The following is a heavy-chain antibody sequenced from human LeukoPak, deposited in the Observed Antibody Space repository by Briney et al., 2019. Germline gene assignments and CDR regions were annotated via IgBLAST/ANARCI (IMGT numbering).Heavy chain of an antibody. J-gene: IGHJ2*01. V-gene: IGHV4-30-4*01. D-gene: IGHD4-17*01. Sequence: PSETLSLTCTVSGGSISSGDYYWSWIRQPPGKGLEWIGYIYYSGSTYYNPSLKSRVTISVDTSKNQFSLKLSSVTAADTAVYYCARGGKTKVTSYWYFDLWGRGTLVTVSS. CDR3: ARGGKTKVTSYWYFDL. CDR2: IYYSGST. CDR1: GGSISSGDYY.